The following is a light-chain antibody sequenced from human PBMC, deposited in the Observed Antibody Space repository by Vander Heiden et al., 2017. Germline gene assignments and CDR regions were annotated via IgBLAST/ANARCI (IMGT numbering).Light chain of an antibody. CDR2: GAS. Sequence: EIVLTQSTGTLSVSPGETVTLSCRASQYISSSYVAWYQQRRCQGPKLLIYGASNRAPGIPDRFSGSGFGTDFALTISRLEPDDLAVYYCQSYHPLPRTFGQGTQVGIK. J-gene: IGKJ1*01. V-gene: IGKV3-20*01. CDR1: QYISSSY. CDR3: QSYHPLPRT.